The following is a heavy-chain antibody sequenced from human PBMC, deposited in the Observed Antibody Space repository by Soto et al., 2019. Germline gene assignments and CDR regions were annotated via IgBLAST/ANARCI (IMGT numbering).Heavy chain of an antibody. D-gene: IGHD6-13*01. V-gene: IGHV1-69*06. CDR1: GGTFSSYA. Sequence: QVQLVQSGAEVKKPGSSVKVSCKASGGTFSSYAIRWVRQAPGQGLEWMGGIIPIFGTANYAQKFQGRVTITADKSTSTAYMELSSLRSEDTAVYYCAKTGAAAYGGYFDYWGQGTLVTVSS. J-gene: IGHJ4*02. CDR2: IIPIFGTA. CDR3: AKTGAAAYGGYFDY.